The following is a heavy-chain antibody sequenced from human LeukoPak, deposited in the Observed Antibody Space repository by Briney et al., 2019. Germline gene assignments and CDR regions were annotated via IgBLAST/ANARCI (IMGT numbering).Heavy chain of an antibody. CDR2: IYYSGST. V-gene: IGHV4-31*03. CDR1: GGSISSGGYY. D-gene: IGHD1-26*01. Sequence: SQTLSLTCTVSGGSISSGGYYWSWIRQHPGKGLEWIGYIYYSGSTYYNPSLKSRVTISVDTSKNQFSLKLSSVTAADTAVYYCARGGELLLRYYFDYWGQGTLVTVFS. CDR3: ARGGELLLRYYFDY. J-gene: IGHJ4*02.